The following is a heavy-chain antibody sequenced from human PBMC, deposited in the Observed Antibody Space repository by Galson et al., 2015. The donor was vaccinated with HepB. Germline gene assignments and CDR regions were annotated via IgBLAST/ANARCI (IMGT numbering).Heavy chain of an antibody. V-gene: IGHV1-3*01. CDR2: INAGNSNT. J-gene: IGHJ4*02. Sequence: SVKVSCKASEYTFTTCAMHWVRQAPGQRLEWMGIINAGNSNTKYSQKFQGRVTITRDTSASTAYMELSSLRSEDTVVYYCARGAGSGSYLIDYWGQGTLVTVSS. CDR1: EYTFTTCA. CDR3: ARGAGSGSYLIDY. D-gene: IGHD3-10*01.